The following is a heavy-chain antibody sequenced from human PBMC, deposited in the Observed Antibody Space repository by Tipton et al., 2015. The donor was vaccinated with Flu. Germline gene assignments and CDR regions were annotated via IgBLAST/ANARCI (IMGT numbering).Heavy chain of an antibody. CDR3: ARDPVGECRGGSCYSHYFES. J-gene: IGHJ4*02. Sequence: SLRLSCAASGFFSINYNMNWVRQAPGKWLEWVSSISSYGTYLFYSDSVKGRFTISRDNAKNSVYLQMNSLSAADTAVYYCARDPVGECRGGSCYSHYFESWGQGTLVAVSS. V-gene: IGHV3-21*01. D-gene: IGHD2-15*01. CDR1: GFFSINYN. CDR2: ISSYGTYL.